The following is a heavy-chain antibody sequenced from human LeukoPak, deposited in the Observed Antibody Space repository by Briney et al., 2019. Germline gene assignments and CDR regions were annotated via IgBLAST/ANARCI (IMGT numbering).Heavy chain of an antibody. CDR3: ARGQTLTF. J-gene: IGHJ4*02. Sequence: GGSLRLSCAASGFTFSSYAMNWVRQAPGKGLEWVSSISGSGDDTYYADSVKGRFTISRDNAKNALYLQMNSLRAEDTGVYFCARGQTLTFWGQGILVTVSS. CDR2: ISGSGDDT. V-gene: IGHV3-21*06. CDR1: GFTFSSYA.